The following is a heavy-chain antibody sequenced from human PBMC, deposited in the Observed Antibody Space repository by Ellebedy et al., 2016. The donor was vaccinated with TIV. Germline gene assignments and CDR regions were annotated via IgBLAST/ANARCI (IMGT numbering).Heavy chain of an antibody. V-gene: IGHV3-49*03. CDR3: ARDPVGVGPAFDI. CDR2: IRSRAFGGAT. Sequence: GESLKISCSVTGFTFEDYAMSWFRQAPGKGLQWLGFIRSRAFGGATQYAASVRGRFTISKDESKNIVYLQMNSLTAEDTAIYYCARDPVGVGPAFDIWGQGTMVTVSS. J-gene: IGHJ3*02. CDR1: GFTFEDYA. D-gene: IGHD4-23*01.